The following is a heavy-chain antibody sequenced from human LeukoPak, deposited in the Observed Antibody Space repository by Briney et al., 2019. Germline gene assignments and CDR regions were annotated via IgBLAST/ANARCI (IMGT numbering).Heavy chain of an antibody. CDR1: GFTFSSYA. CDR2: ISSNGVST. V-gene: IGHV3-64*01. Sequence: PGGSLRLSCAASGFTFSSYAMHWVRQAPGKGLEYVSAISSNGVSTYYANSVKGRFTISRDNSKNTLYLQMGSLRGEDMAVYYCAREGGWNDFDYWGQGTLVTVSS. J-gene: IGHJ4*02. CDR3: AREGGWNDFDY. D-gene: IGHD1-1*01.